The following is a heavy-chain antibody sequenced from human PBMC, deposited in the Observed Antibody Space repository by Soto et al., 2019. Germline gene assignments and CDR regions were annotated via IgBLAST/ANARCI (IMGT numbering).Heavy chain of an antibody. V-gene: IGHV4-61*01. CDR3: VKQWLVNWFDP. Sequence: SETLSLTCTVSGGSVSSGSYHWSWIRQPPGKGLEWIGYIYYSGSTNYNPSLKSRVTISVDTSKNQFSLKLSSVTAADTAVYYCVKQWLVNWFDPWGQGTLVTVSS. J-gene: IGHJ5*02. D-gene: IGHD6-19*01. CDR1: GGSVSSGSYH. CDR2: IYYSGST.